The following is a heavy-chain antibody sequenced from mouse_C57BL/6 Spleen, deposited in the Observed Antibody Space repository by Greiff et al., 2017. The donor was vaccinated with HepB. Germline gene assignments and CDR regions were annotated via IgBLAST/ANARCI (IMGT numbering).Heavy chain of an antibody. CDR1: GFSLTSYG. CDR2: IWSGGST. V-gene: IGHV2-2*01. Sequence: QVQLQQSGPGLVQPSQRLSITCTVSGFSLTSYGVNWVRQSPGKGLEWLGVIWSGGSTDYNEAFISRLSISKDNSKIQVFFKMHSLQADDTAIYYCSREWCYYRYFDVWGTGTTVTVSS. CDR3: SREWCYYRYFDV. J-gene: IGHJ1*03. D-gene: IGHD1-3*01.